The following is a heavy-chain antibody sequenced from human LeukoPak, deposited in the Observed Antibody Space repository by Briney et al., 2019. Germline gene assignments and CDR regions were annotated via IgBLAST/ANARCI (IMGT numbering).Heavy chain of an antibody. V-gene: IGHV3-7*01. CDR2: IKEDGSEK. CDR3: AKVGTRDWYFDL. D-gene: IGHD1-7*01. Sequence: GGSLRLSCAASGFTFSNYWMSWVRQAPGKGLEWVANIKEDGSEKYYVDSVKGRFTISRDNAKNSLYLQMNSLRAEDTAVYYCAKVGTRDWYFDLWGRDTLATVAS. J-gene: IGHJ2*01. CDR1: GFTFSNYW.